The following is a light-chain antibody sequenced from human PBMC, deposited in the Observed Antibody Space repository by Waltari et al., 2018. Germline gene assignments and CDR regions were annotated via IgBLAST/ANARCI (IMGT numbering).Light chain of an antibody. CDR1: SGSLSTTSY. J-gene: IGLJ3*02. CDR3: ALYMGSGIWV. V-gene: IGLV8-61*01. CDR2: KAN. Sequence: QTVVTQEPSLSVSPGGTVTLTCALSSGSLSTTSYATWDQQTPGQAPRTPVYKANARSSGVPDRFSGSSLGNTAALTIAGAQADDESDYYCALYMGSGIWVFGGGTRLTVL.